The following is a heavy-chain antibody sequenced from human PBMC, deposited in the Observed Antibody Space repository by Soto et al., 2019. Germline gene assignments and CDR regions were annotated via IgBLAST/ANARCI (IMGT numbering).Heavy chain of an antibody. Sequence: SGPTLVNPTQTLTLTCTFSGFSLSTSGMRVSWIRQPPGKALEWLVRIGWDDDKFYSTYIQIRLTIYKDNSKNQVVITMTSMDPVDTDSYYCARMIKNCFDYWGQGTLVTVSS. V-gene: IGHV2-70*04. CDR3: ARMIKNCFDY. CDR1: GFSLSTSGMR. CDR2: IGWDDDK. J-gene: IGHJ4*02.